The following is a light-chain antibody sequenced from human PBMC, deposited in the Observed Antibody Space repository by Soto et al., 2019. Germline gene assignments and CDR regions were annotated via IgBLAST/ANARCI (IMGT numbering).Light chain of an antibody. CDR3: QVWDSSSDHVV. CDR1: NIGSRS. Sequence: SYELTQPPSVSVAPGKTARITCGGNNIGSRSVHWNQQKPGQAPVLVIYYDSDRPSWIPERFSGSKSGNTGTLAISRVEAGDEADYYCQVWDSSSDHVVFGGGTKVTVL. J-gene: IGLJ2*01. CDR2: YDS. V-gene: IGLV3-21*04.